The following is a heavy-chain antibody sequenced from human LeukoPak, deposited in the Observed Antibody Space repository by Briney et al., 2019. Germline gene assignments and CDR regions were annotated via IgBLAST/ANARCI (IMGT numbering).Heavy chain of an antibody. CDR3: ARSGRIVVVPAAIPGGWFDP. CDR2: INHSGST. D-gene: IGHD2-2*01. Sequence: GSLRLSCAASGFTFSGYSMNRVRQPPGKGLEWIGEINHSGSTNYNPSLKSRVTISVDTSKNQFSLKLSSVTAADTAVYYCARSGRIVVVPAAIPGGWFDPWGQGTLVTVSS. V-gene: IGHV4-34*01. CDR1: GFTFSGYS. J-gene: IGHJ5*02.